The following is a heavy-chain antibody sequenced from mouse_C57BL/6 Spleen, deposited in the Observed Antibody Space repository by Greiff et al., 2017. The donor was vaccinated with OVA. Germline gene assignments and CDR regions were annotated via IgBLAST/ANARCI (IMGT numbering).Heavy chain of an antibody. V-gene: IGHV1-15*01. CDR3: TRPLRD. CDR1: GYTFTDYE. Sequence: VKLVESGAELVRPGASVTLSCKASGYTFTDYEMHWVKQTPVHGLEWIGAIDPETGGTAYNQKFKGKAILTADKSSSTAYMELRSLTSEDSAVYYCTRPLRDWGQGTLVTVSA. CDR2: IDPETGGT. J-gene: IGHJ3*01.